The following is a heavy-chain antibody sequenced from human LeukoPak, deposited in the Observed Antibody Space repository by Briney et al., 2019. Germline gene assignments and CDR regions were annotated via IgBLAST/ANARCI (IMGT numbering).Heavy chain of an antibody. CDR3: ARPRFGELLRVWFDP. Sequence: SETLSLTCAVYGGSFSGYYWSWIRQPPGKGLEWIGEINHSGSTNYNPSLKSRVTISVDTSKNQFSLKLSSVAAADTAVYYCARPRFGELLRVWFDPWGQGTLVTVSS. V-gene: IGHV4-34*01. CDR1: GGSFSGYY. J-gene: IGHJ5*02. CDR2: INHSGST. D-gene: IGHD3-10*01.